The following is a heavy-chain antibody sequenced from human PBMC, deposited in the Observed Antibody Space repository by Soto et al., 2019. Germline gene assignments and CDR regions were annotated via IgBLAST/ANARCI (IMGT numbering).Heavy chain of an antibody. D-gene: IGHD3-10*01. V-gene: IGHV1-46*01. J-gene: IGHJ4*02. Sequence: QVQVVQSGAEVKRPGASVKVSCKASGYTFTSFHMHWVRQAPGQGLEWMGIIHSSGGTTTYAQKFQGRVTMTRDTSTSTVYMELSSLRSEDTAVYYCARETPRAYYFDYWGQGALVTVSS. CDR2: IHSSGGTT. CDR3: ARETPRAYYFDY. CDR1: GYTFTSFH.